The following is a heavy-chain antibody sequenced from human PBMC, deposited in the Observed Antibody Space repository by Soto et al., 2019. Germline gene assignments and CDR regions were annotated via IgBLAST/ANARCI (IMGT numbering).Heavy chain of an antibody. CDR3: GSAHDFGSYQIKNFDY. Sequence: SETLSLTCAVYGGSFSGYYWSWIRQPPGKRLEWIGEINHSGSINYNPSLKSRVTISVDTSKNQFSIKLSSVTAADTAVYYCGSAHDFGSYQIKNFDYWGEGTLVTVSS. CDR2: INHSGSI. D-gene: IGHD1-26*01. CDR1: GGSFSGYY. V-gene: IGHV4-34*01. J-gene: IGHJ4*02.